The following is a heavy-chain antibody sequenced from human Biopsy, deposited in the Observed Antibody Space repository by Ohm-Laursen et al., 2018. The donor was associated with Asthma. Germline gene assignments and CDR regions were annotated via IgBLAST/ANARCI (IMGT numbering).Heavy chain of an antibody. J-gene: IGHJ5*02. CDR1: GGSINIVDCY. CDR3: ARTTYGHDGFDP. D-gene: IGHD4-17*01. Sequence: TLSLTCTVSGGSINIVDCYWSWIRQHPVKGLEWIGHIYYSGSTYYNPSLKSRVSISLDTSKNQFPLSLTSVTAADTAVYYCARTTYGHDGFDPWGQGTLVTVSS. CDR2: IYYSGST. V-gene: IGHV4-31*03.